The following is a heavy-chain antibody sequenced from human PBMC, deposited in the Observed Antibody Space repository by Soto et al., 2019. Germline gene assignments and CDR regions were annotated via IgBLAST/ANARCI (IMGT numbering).Heavy chain of an antibody. CDR1: GGTFSSYT. D-gene: IGHD4-17*01. J-gene: IGHJ5*02. Sequence: QVQLVQSGAEVKKPGSSVKVSCRASGGTFSSYTISWVRQAPGQGLEWMGRIIPILGIANYAQKFQGRVTITADKSTSTAYMELSSLRSEDTAVYYCARTTVTTGFDPWGQGTLVTVSS. V-gene: IGHV1-69*02. CDR2: IIPILGIA. CDR3: ARTTVTTGFDP.